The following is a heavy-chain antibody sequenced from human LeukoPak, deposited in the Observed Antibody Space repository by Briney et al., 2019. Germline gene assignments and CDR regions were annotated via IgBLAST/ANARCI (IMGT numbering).Heavy chain of an antibody. J-gene: IGHJ4*02. V-gene: IGHV4-59*08. Sequence: SETLSLTCTVTGGTISNDYWSCIRQPTGKGLEWIGYIYYSGSTNYNPSLKSRVTISVDTSKNQCSLKLNSVTAEDTAVYYCARRAYGSGSFNRDYFDYWGQGTLVAVSS. CDR2: IYYSGST. CDR1: GGTISNDY. CDR3: ARRAYGSGSFNRDYFDY. D-gene: IGHD3-10*01.